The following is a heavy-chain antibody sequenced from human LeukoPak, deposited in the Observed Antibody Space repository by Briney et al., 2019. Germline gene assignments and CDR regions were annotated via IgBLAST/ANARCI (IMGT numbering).Heavy chain of an antibody. J-gene: IGHJ6*04. CDR2: IYYSGST. D-gene: IGHD3-10*01. Sequence: SETLSLTCTVSGGSISSYYWTWIRQPPGKGLEWIGNIYYSGSTNHNPSLKSRVTVSVDTSKNQFPLKLRSVTAADTAVYYCARDLYYGSGSYYGMDVWGKGTTVTVSS. V-gene: IGHV4-59*01. CDR1: GGSISSYY. CDR3: ARDLYYGSGSYYGMDV.